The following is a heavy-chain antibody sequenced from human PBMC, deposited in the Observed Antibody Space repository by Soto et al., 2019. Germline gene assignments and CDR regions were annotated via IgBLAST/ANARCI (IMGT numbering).Heavy chain of an antibody. CDR1: GGSLSSYY. V-gene: IGHV4-59*01. CDR2: FYYGEYSEST. CDR3: ARDMGLGYNSPYYFDY. J-gene: IGHJ4*02. Sequence: SETLSLTCIFSGGSLSSYYWSWILQSPGKGLEWIGYFYYGEYSESTDYNPSHESRVIMAVDRSKKQFSLKLSSVTAADTAVYYCARDMGLGYNSPYYFDYWEQGTLVTVSA. D-gene: IGHD6-13*01.